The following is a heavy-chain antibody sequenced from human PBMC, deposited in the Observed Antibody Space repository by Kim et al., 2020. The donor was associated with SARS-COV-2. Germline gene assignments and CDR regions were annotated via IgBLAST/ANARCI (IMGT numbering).Heavy chain of an antibody. J-gene: IGHJ4*02. D-gene: IGHD3-22*01. CDR2: IYHSGST. Sequence: SETLSLTCIVSGGSISKSFYYWGWIRQPPGMGLEWIGSIYHSGSTYDNPSLKTRVTMSVDTSKNQFSLKLRSVTAADTAVYYCARLPHDSSGYIDSWGQGTLVTVSS. CDR1: GGSISKSFYY. V-gene: IGHV4-39*01. CDR3: ARLPHDSSGYIDS.